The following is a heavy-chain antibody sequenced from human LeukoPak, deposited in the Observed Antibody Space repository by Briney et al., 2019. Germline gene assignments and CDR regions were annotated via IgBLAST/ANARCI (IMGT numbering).Heavy chain of an antibody. V-gene: IGHV1-8*01. J-gene: IGHJ4*02. D-gene: IGHD4-23*01. CDR3: ARGKGSELYGGLRQYYFDY. CDR1: GYTFTSYD. CDR2: MNPNSGNT. Sequence: ASVKVSCKASGYTFTSYDINWVRQATGQGLEWMGWMNPNSGNTGYAQKFQGRVTMTRNTSISTAYMELSSLRSGDTAVYYCARGKGSELYGGLRQYYFDYWGQGTLVTVSS.